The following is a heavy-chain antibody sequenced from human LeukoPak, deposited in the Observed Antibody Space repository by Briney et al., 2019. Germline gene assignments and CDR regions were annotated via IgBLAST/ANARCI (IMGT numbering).Heavy chain of an antibody. D-gene: IGHD3-22*01. V-gene: IGHV1-18*01. CDR3: ARAYDSSGYYYTTDY. CDR1: GYTFTSYG. CDR2: ISAYNGNT. J-gene: IGHJ4*02. Sequence: ASVKVSCKASGYTFTSYGISGVRQAPGQGLEWMGWISAYNGNTNYAQKLQGRVTMTTDTSTSTAYMELRSLRSDDTAVYYCARAYDSSGYYYTTDYWGQGTLVTVSS.